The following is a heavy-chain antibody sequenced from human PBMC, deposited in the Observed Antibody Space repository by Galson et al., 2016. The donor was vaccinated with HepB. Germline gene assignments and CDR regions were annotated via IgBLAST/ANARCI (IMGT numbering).Heavy chain of an antibody. Sequence: QSGAEVKKPGESLKISCKGSGYNFTNYWIGWVRQMPGKGLEWMGIIYPGDSDTRYSPSFQGRVTISADKSVTIAYLQWSGLKASDTAMDYCGRRSLKVTSGYPHFDYWGQGTLVTVSS. V-gene: IGHV5-51*01. CDR3: GRRSLKVTSGYPHFDY. J-gene: IGHJ4*02. CDR2: IYPGDSDT. CDR1: GYNFTNYW. D-gene: IGHD3-22*01.